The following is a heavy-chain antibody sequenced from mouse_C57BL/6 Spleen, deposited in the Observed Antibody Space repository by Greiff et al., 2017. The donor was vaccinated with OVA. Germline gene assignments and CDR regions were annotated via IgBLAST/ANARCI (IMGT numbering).Heavy chain of an antibody. CDR1: GYTFTSYW. D-gene: IGHD3-2*02. J-gene: IGHJ3*01. V-gene: IGHV1-64*01. Sequence: QVQLKQPGAELVKPGASVKLSCKASGYTFTSYWMHWVKQRPGQGLEWIGMIHPNSGSTNYNEKFKSKATLTVDKSSSTAYMQLSSLTSEDSAVYYCAIDSSGYKAWFAYWGQGTLVTVSA. CDR2: IHPNSGST. CDR3: AIDSSGYKAWFAY.